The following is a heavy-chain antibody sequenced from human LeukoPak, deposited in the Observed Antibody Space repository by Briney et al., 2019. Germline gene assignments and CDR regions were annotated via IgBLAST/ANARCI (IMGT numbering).Heavy chain of an antibody. CDR2: INANSGDT. CDR1: GYTFTGYY. D-gene: IGHD5-12*01. V-gene: IGHV1-2*02. CDR3: AREPPGTSGNDY. Sequence: ASVKVSCKAFGYTFTGYYMHWVRQAPGQGLEWMGWINANSGDTNYAQKFQGRVTMTRDTSINTAYMELSGLRPDDTAVYYCAREPPGTSGNDYWGQETLLTVSS. J-gene: IGHJ4*02.